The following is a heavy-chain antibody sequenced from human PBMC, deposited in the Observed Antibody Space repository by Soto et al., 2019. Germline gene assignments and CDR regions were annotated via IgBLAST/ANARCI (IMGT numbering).Heavy chain of an antibody. CDR2: IYYSGST. CDR3: ARDGPPPYYYYGMDV. J-gene: IGHJ6*02. Sequence: SETLSLTCTVSGGSISSGDYYWSWIRQPPGKGLEWIGYIYYSGSTYYNPSLKSRVTISVDTSKNQFSLKLSSVTAADTAVYYCARDGPPPYYYYGMDVWGQGTLVTVSS. V-gene: IGHV4-30-4*01. CDR1: GGSISSGDYY.